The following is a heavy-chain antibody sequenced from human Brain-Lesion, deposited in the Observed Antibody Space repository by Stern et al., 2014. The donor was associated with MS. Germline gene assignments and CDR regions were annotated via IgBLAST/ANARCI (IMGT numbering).Heavy chain of an antibody. CDR1: GFTFSTYA. D-gene: IGHD2-2*01. V-gene: IGHV3-23*04. J-gene: IGHJ6*02. CDR3: AKDLGRGVVVVPLYGLDV. Sequence: EVHLVESGGGLVQPGGSLRLSCAASGFTFSTYAFSWVRQAPGKGLEWVSSISDSGGYTYYADSVKGRFTIYRDNSKSMLYLEMQSLRAEDTAVYHCAKDLGRGVVVVPLYGLDVWGQGTTVTVSS. CDR2: ISDSGGYT.